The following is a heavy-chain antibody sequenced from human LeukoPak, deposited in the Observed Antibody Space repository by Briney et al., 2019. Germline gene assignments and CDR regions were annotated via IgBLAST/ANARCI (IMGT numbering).Heavy chain of an antibody. J-gene: IGHJ4*02. CDR2: ISSSSSST. CDR3: AREPVTGSVY. D-gene: IGHD4-17*01. CDR1: GFTFSSYS. Sequence: GGSLRLSCAASGFTFSSYSMNWVRQAPGKGLEWVSYISSSSSSTYYADSVKGRFTISRDNTKKSLYLQMNSLRGEDTAVYYCAREPVTGSVYWGQGTLVTVSS. V-gene: IGHV3-48*01.